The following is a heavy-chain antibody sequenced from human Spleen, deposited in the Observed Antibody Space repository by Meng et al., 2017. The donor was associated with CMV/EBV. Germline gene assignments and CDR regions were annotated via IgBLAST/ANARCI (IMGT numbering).Heavy chain of an antibody. CDR1: GFSFSDYW. D-gene: IGHD3-3*01. CDR2: IKRDGSEK. Sequence: GSLRLSCAASGFSFSDYWMSWVRQSPGKGLEWVANIKRDGSEKYYVDSVKGRFTISRDNAKNSLYLQMNSLRAEDTAVYYCARDYILAIFGVVDPYFDLWGRGTLVTVSS. V-gene: IGHV3-7*01. J-gene: IGHJ2*01. CDR3: ARDYILAIFGVVDPYFDL.